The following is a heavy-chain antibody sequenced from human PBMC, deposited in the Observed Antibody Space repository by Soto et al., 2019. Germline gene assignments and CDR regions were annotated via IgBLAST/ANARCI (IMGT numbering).Heavy chain of an antibody. J-gene: IGHJ4*02. CDR2: IYSGGST. CDR1: GFNVSSNY. CDR3: ARGPHVGISTS. V-gene: IGHV3-53*01. Sequence: EVQLVESGGGLIQPGGSLRLCCAASGFNVSSNYMSWVRQAPGKGLEWLSVIYSGGSTYYAESVKGRFTISRDNSKNTLNLQLNALRVEDTAVYYCARGPHVGISTSWGQGTLVTVSS. D-gene: IGHD2-2*01.